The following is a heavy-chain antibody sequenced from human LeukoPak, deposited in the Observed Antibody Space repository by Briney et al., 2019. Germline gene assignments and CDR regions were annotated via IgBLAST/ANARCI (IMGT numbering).Heavy chain of an antibody. CDR3: TSSWYVESVDY. J-gene: IGHJ4*02. CDR1: GFTFSNAW. D-gene: IGHD6-13*01. Sequence: PGRSLRLSCAASGFTFSNAWMSWVRQAPGKGLEWVGRIKSKTDGGTTDYAAPVKGRFTISRDDSKNTLYLQMNSLKTEDTAVYYCTSSWYVESVDYWGQGTLVTVSS. CDR2: IKSKTDGGTT. V-gene: IGHV3-15*01.